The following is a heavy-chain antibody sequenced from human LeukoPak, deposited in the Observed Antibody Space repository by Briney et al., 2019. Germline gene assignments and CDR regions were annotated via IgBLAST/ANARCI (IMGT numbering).Heavy chain of an antibody. Sequence: ASVKVSCKPSGYTFTGYYMHWVRQAPGPGLEWIGWINPNTGVTNDAQKFQGRVTLTRDTSIITAYMELTRLRSDDTAMYYCARDRTTVTTGYYGMDVWGQGTTLTVSS. J-gene: IGHJ6*02. V-gene: IGHV1-2*02. CDR2: INPNTGVT. D-gene: IGHD4-17*01. CDR3: ARDRTTVTTGYYGMDV. CDR1: GYTFTGYY.